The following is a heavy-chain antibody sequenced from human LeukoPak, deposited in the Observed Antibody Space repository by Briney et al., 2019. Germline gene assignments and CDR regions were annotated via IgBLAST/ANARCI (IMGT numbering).Heavy chain of an antibody. J-gene: IGHJ6*02. V-gene: IGHV4-30-4*01. CDR3: ARTLTVTTNYYYYGMDV. D-gene: IGHD4-17*01. Sequence: SQTLSLTCTVSGGSISSGDYYWSWIRQPPGKGLEWIGYIYYSGSTYYNPSLKSRVTISVDTSKNQFSLKLSSVTAADTAVYYCARTLTVTTNYYYYGMDVWGQGTTVTVSS. CDR1: GGSISSGDYY. CDR2: IYYSGST.